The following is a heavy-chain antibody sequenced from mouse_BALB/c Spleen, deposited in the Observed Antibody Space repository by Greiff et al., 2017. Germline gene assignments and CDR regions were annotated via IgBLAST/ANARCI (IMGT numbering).Heavy chain of an antibody. V-gene: IGHV1S81*02. Sequence: VKLQQPGAELVKPGASVKLSCKASGYTFTSYWMHWVKQRPGQGLEWIGEINPSNGRTNYNEKFKSKATLTVDKSSSTAYMQLSSLTSEDSAVYYCARSPYERFAYWGQGTLVTVSA. CDR3: ARSPYERFAY. CDR1: GYTFTSYW. J-gene: IGHJ3*01. CDR2: INPSNGRT. D-gene: IGHD2-3*01.